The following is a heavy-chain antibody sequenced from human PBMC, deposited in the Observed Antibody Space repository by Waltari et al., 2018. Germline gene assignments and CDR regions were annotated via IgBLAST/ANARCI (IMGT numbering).Heavy chain of an antibody. CDR1: GASVSSDGNY. J-gene: IGHJ4*02. V-gene: IGHV4-61*08. D-gene: IGHD2-2*01. CDR2: INHSGST. CDR3: ARATCSSPRCDWGFAY. Sequence: QVQLQESGPGLVKPSETLSLTCSVSGASVSSDGNYWSCIRQPPGKGLEWIGYINHSGSTDYNPTLKSRVTISVDTTKNQFSLKLSSVTAADAALYYCARATCSSPRCDWGFAYWGQGSLVTVSS.